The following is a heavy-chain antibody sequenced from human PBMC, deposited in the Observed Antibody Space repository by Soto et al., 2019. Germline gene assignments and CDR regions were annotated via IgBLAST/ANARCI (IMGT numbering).Heavy chain of an antibody. V-gene: IGHV1-69*13. CDR1: GGTFSSYA. CDR2: IIPIFGTA. Sequence: SVKVSCKASGGTFSSYAISWVRQAPGQGLEWMGGIIPIFGTANYAQKFQGRVTITADESTSTAYMELSSLRSEDTAVYYCARDDSSGYYYLNWFDPWGQGTLVTVSS. D-gene: IGHD3-22*01. CDR3: ARDDSSGYYYLNWFDP. J-gene: IGHJ5*02.